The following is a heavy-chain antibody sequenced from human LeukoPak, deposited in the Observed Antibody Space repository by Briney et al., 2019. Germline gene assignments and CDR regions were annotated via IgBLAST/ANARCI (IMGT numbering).Heavy chain of an antibody. Sequence: GGSLRLSCAASGFTFSSYSMNWVRQAPGKGLEWVSSISSSSYIYYADSVKGRFTISRDNAKNSLYLQMNSLRAEDTAVYYCARDHRITMVRGVTGMDVWGQGTTVTVSS. V-gene: IGHV3-21*01. J-gene: IGHJ6*02. CDR1: GFTFSSYS. CDR2: ISSSSYI. D-gene: IGHD3-10*01. CDR3: ARDHRITMVRGVTGMDV.